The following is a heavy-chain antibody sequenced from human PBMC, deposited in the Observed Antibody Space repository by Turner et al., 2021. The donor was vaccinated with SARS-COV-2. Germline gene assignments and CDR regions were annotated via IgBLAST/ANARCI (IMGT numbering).Heavy chain of an antibody. J-gene: IGHJ4*02. Sequence: VQRVEPGGGLVQLGSPWKPPCAASGSTSSSYAMHWVRQGTSKGVGWVAVIGYDGRKKYYIDSVESRFTISRDKSKNTMYREMTKLRAEDTTVYYCAEDGQSNNMVRGVISPAFDYWGQGTLVTVSS. CDR1: GSTSSSYA. D-gene: IGHD3-10*01. V-gene: IGHV3-30*04. CDR2: IGYDGRKK. CDR3: AEDGQSNNMVRGVISPAFDY.